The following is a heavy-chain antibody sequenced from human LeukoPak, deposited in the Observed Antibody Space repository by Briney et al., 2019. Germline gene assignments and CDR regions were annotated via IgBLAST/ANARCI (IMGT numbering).Heavy chain of an antibody. CDR1: GYTFTSYG. CDR2: ISAYNGNT. J-gene: IGHJ3*02. CDR3: ARARLTGDAFDI. Sequence: GSSVKVSCKASGYTFTSYGISWVRQAPGPGLEWMGWISAYNGNTNYAQKLQGRVTMTTDTSTSTAYMELRSLRSDDTAVYYCARARLTGDAFDIWGQGTMVTVSS. V-gene: IGHV1-18*01. D-gene: IGHD7-27*01.